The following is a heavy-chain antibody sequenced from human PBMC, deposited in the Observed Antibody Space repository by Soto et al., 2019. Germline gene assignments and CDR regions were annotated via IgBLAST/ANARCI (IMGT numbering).Heavy chain of an antibody. J-gene: IGHJ3*02. CDR2: IWYDGSNK. D-gene: IGHD6-13*01. V-gene: IGHV3-33*01. Sequence: QVQLVESGGGVVQPGRSLRLSCAASGFTFSGYGMHWVRQAPGKGLEWVAVIWYDGSNKYYADSVKGRFTISRDDSKNTMYLQRTSLRAEDTAVYYWAREYSYSTVWDGNAFDSWGQGTMVTVSS. CDR1: GFTFSGYG. CDR3: AREYSYSTVWDGNAFDS.